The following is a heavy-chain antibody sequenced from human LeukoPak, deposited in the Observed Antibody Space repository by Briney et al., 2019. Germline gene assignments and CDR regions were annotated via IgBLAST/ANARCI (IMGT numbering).Heavy chain of an antibody. Sequence: PGGSLRLSCTASGFTFSNYAMHWVRQAPGKGLEWVAFIAYGGSSKYYGDSVKGRFTISRDNSKNTLYLQINSLRAEDTAVYYCARGDYYGSGLDSWGQGTLVTVSS. CDR1: GFTFSNYA. D-gene: IGHD3-10*01. CDR2: IAYGGSSK. J-gene: IGHJ4*02. V-gene: IGHV3-30*02. CDR3: ARGDYYGSGLDS.